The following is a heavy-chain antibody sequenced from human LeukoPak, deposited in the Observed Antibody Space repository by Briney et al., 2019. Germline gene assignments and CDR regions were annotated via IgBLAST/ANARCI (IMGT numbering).Heavy chain of an antibody. D-gene: IGHD3-9*01. CDR3: ARSAGDGLRYFDWLLFPFDY. J-gene: IGHJ4*02. CDR2: IIPIFGTA. V-gene: IGHV1-69*01. CDR1: GGTFSSYA. Sequence: ASVKVSCKASGGTFSSYAISWVRQAPGQGLEWMGGIIPIFGTANYAQKFQGRVTITADESTSTAYMELSSLRSEDTAVYYCARSAGDGLRYFDWLLFPFDYWGQGTLVTVSS.